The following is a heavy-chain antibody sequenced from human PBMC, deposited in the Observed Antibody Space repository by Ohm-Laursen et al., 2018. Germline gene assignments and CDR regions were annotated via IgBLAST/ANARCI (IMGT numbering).Heavy chain of an antibody. J-gene: IGHJ4*02. D-gene: IGHD6-13*01. CDR2: ISYDGSNV. CDR3: ANGGRRVFATSPDY. V-gene: IGHV3-30*18. Sequence: SLRLSCAAPGFTFSSYGMLWVRQVPGKGPEWLSFISYDGSNVYFADSVKGRFTISRDNSKNTLYLQMNSLRAEDTAVYYCANGGRRVFATSPDYWGQGTLVTVSS. CDR1: GFTFSSYG.